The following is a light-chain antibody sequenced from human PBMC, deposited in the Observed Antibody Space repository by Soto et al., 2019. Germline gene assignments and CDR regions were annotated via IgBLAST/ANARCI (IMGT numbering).Light chain of an antibody. CDR2: KAS. V-gene: IGKV1-5*03. J-gene: IGKJ1*01. CDR1: QSISSW. CDR3: QHWVDYMWT. Sequence: DIHLTQSPSTLSASVGDRVTITCRASQSISSWLAWYQQKPGKAPKLLIYKASTLESGVPSRVSGSGSGTEFTLTISSLQPDDFRTYYCQHWVDYMWTFGQGTKVEIK.